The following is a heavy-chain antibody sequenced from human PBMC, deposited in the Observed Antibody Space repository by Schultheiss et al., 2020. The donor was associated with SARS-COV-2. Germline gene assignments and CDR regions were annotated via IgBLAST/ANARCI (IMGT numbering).Heavy chain of an antibody. D-gene: IGHD3-3*01. CDR1: GGSFSGYY. CDR3: ARPQFGVVDY. Sequence: SETLSLTCAVYGGSFSGYYWSWIRQPPGKGLEWIWEINHSGSTNYNNSLKSRVTISVDTSKNQFSLKLTSVTAADTAVSCCARPQFGVVDYWGQGTLVTVSS. J-gene: IGHJ4*02. V-gene: IGHV4-34*01. CDR2: INHSGST.